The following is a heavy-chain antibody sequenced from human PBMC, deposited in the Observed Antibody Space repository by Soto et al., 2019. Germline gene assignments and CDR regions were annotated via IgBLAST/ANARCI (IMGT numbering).Heavy chain of an antibody. D-gene: IGHD5-18*01. J-gene: IGHJ4*02. CDR2: IIPIFGTA. V-gene: IGHV1-69*13. CDR3: ARVDTAMALVDY. Sequence: ASVKVSCKASGGTFSSYAISWVRQAPGQGLEWMGGIIPIFGTANYAQKFQGRVTITADESTSTAYMELSSLRSEDTAVYYCARVDTAMALVDYWGQGTLVTVSS. CDR1: GGTFSSYA.